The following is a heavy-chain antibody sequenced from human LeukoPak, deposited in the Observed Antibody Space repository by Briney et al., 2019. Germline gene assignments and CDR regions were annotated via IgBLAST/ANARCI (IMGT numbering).Heavy chain of an antibody. CDR1: GGSISSDY. V-gene: IGHV4-59*01. Sequence: SETLSLTCTVSGGSISSDYWSWTRQPPGKGLEWIGYIYFSGSTNYNPSLKSRVTISVDTSKTQLSLKLSSVTAADTAVYYCARGGGYFNYWGQGTLVTVSS. D-gene: IGHD3-16*01. CDR2: IYFSGST. CDR3: ARGGGYFNY. J-gene: IGHJ4*02.